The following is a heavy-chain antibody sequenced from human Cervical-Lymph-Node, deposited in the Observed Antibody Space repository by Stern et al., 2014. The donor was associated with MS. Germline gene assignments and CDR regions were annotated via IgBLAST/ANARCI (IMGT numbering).Heavy chain of an antibody. D-gene: IGHD1-20*01. V-gene: IGHV1-2*02. J-gene: IGHJ6*02. Sequence: VQLVESGAEVKKPGASVKVSCKASGYTFNEYYLHWVRQAPGQGLEWLGWIHPNSGGTNYAQKFQGRVTMTRDTSISTAYMELSSLKSDDAAVYFCARGYRWKSDYYYGMDVWGQGTTVTVSS. CDR2: IHPNSGGT. CDR1: GYTFNEYY. CDR3: ARGYRWKSDYYYGMDV.